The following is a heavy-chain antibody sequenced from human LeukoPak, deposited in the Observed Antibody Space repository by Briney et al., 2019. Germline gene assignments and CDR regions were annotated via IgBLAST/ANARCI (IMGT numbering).Heavy chain of an antibody. CDR2: IYYSGST. V-gene: IGHV4-39*07. Sequence: SETLSLTCTVSGGSISSSSYYWGWIRQPPGKGLEWIGSIYYSGSTYYNPSLKSRVTISVDTSKNQFSLKLSSVTAADTAVYYCARGTAMVIQHFYYFDYWGQGTLVTVSS. CDR1: GGSISSSSYY. CDR3: ARGTAMVIQHFYYFDY. D-gene: IGHD5-18*01. J-gene: IGHJ4*02.